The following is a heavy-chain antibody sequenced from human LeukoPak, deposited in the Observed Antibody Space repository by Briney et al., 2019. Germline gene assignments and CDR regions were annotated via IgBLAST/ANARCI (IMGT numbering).Heavy chain of an antibody. CDR2: INHNGNVN. D-gene: IGHD3-16*01. J-gene: IGHJ6*02. CDR3: ARGGGLDV. CDR1: GFTFSSYA. Sequence: GGSLRLSCAASGFTFSSYAMNWARQAPGKGLEWVASINHNGNVNYYVDSVKGQFTISRDNAKNSLCLQMSNLRAEDTAVYFCARGGGLDVWGQGATVTVSS. V-gene: IGHV3-7*03.